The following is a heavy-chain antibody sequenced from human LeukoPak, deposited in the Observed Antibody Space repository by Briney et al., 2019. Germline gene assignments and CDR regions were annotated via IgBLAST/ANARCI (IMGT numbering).Heavy chain of an antibody. CDR3: ARITYYDILTGYSPPSWFDP. J-gene: IGHJ5*02. D-gene: IGHD3-9*01. CDR1: GGSISSYY. V-gene: IGHV4-39*01. Sequence: SETLSLTCTVSGGSISSYYWSWIRQPPGKGLEWIGSIYYSGSTYYNPSLKSRVTISVDTSKNQFSLKLSSVTAADTAVYYCARITYYDILTGYSPPSWFDPWGQGTLVTVSS. CDR2: IYYSGST.